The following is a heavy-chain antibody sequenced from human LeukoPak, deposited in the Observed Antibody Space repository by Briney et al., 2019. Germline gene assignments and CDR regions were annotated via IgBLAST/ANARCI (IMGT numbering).Heavy chain of an antibody. CDR1: GGTFSSYA. Sequence: ASVKVSCKASGGTFSSYAISWVRQAPGQGLEWMGGIIPIFGTANYAQKFQGRVTITTDESTSTAYMELSSLRSEDTAVYYCARAEYSSCWSPPPLDYWGQGTLVTVSS. V-gene: IGHV1-69*05. J-gene: IGHJ4*02. CDR2: IIPIFGTA. D-gene: IGHD6-13*01. CDR3: ARAEYSSCWSPPPLDY.